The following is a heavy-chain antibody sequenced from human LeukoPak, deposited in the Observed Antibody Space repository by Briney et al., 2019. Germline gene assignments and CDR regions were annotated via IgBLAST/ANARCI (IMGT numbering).Heavy chain of an antibody. CDR1: GGSISTYY. D-gene: IGHD3-22*01. V-gene: IGHV4-59*01. CDR2: IYYSGST. J-gene: IGHJ4*02. CDR3: ARIKYSYDSSGYYYVIDY. Sequence: SETLSLTCTVSGGSISTYYWSWIRQPPGKGLEWVGYIYYSGSTNYNPSLKSRVTISVDTSKNQFSLKLSSVTAADTAVYYCARIKYSYDSSGYYYVIDYWGQGTLVTVSS.